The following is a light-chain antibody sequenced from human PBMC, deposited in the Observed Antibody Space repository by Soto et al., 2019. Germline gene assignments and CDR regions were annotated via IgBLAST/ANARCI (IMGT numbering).Light chain of an antibody. CDR2: DVS. J-gene: IGKJ2*01. CDR1: QGISSY. Sequence: EIVLTQSPATLSLSPGERATLSCRASQGISSYLAWYQQKPGQAPRLLIYDVSSRAAGIPARFSGSGSGTDFTLTISTLEPEDFAVYYCQQRGDWPPYTFGQGTKLEI. CDR3: QQRGDWPPYT. V-gene: IGKV3-11*01.